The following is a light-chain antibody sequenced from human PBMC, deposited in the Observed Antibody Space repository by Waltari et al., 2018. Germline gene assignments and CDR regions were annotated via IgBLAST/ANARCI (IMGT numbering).Light chain of an antibody. Sequence: QSALTQPASVSGSPGQSITISCTGTSSDVGGYIFASWYQVHPGKVPKLIIYEGNRWTSGVANRFSGSRSGNTASLTISGLQAEDEADFYCSSYASSGTLVFGSGTKVTVL. V-gene: IGLV2-14*01. CDR3: SSYASSGTLV. CDR1: SSDVGGYIF. CDR2: EGN. J-gene: IGLJ1*01.